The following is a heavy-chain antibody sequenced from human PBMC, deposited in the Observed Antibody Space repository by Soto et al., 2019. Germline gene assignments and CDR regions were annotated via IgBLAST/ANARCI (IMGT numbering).Heavy chain of an antibody. CDR2: ISHDGGAV. CDR1: GFSFSTTG. D-gene: IGHD6-19*01. Sequence: QVQLVESGGGVVQPGRSLRLSCAASGFSFSTTGMHWVLQAPGKGLEWVAMISHDGGAVHFADSVKGRFTISRDDSTNTLYLQMNSLRPEDTAVYYCAKDLYSSDWFNFFDSWGQGSLVTVSS. CDR3: AKDLYSSDWFNFFDS. J-gene: IGHJ5*01. V-gene: IGHV3-30*18.